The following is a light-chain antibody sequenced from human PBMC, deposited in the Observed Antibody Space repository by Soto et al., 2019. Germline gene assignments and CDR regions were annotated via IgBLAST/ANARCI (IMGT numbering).Light chain of an antibody. CDR1: QNISTF. CDR3: QQSYISPYT. J-gene: IGKJ2*01. V-gene: IGKV1-39*01. CDR2: ASS. Sequence: EIQMTQSPSSLSASVGDRVTITCRASQNISTFLNWYQQKPGKAPNLLIYASSTLQSAVPSRFSGSGSGTGFTLTISSLRPEDFATYFCQQSYISPYTFGRGTKLEL.